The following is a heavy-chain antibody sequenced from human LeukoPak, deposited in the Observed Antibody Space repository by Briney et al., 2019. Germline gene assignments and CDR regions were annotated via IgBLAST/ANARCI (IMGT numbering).Heavy chain of an antibody. CDR3: ARDLGRYFDWFSNYYGMDV. CDR1: VYTFTIYG. V-gene: IGHV1-18*01. D-gene: IGHD3-9*01. CDR2: ISAYNGNT. Sequence: GASVNVSFKASVYTFTIYGISWVRQAPGQGLEWMGWISAYNGNTNYAQKLQGRVTMTTDTSTSTAYMELRSLRSDDTAVYYCARDLGRYFDWFSNYYGMDVWGQGTTVTVSS. J-gene: IGHJ6*02.